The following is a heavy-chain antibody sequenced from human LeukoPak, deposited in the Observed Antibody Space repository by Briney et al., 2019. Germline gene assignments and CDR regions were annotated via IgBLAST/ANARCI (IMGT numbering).Heavy chain of an antibody. CDR1: GFTVSSNY. J-gene: IGHJ4*02. CDR2: IYSGGST. V-gene: IGHV3-66*04. CDR3: ARRAGAYSHPYDY. D-gene: IGHD4/OR15-4a*01. Sequence: PGGSLRLSCAASGFTVSSNYMSWVRQAPGKGLEWGSVIYSGGSTYYADSVKGRFTISRDNSKNTLYLQMNSLRAEDTAVYYCARRAGAYSHPYDYWGQGTLVTVSS.